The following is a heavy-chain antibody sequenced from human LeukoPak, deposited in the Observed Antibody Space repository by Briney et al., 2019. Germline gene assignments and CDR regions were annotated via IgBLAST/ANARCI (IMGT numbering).Heavy chain of an antibody. D-gene: IGHD3-22*01. CDR1: GYSISSGHY. CDR3: ARGTSMIVVASFDY. V-gene: IGHV4-38-2*02. CDR2: ISPSGST. J-gene: IGHJ4*02. Sequence: SETLSLTCTVSGYSISSGHYWGWIRQPPGKGLEWIGSISPSGSTYYNPSLKSRVIISVDTSKKQFSLKLNSVTAAGTAVYYCARGTSMIVVASFDYWGQGTLVTVSS.